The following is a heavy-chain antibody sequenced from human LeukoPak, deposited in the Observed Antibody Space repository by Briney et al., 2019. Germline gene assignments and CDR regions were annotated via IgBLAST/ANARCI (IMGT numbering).Heavy chain of an antibody. V-gene: IGHV3-30-3*01. Sequence: GGSLRLSCAASGFTFSSYAMHWVRQAPGKGLEWVAVISYDGSNKYYADSVKGRFTISRDNSKNTLYLQVNSLRAEDTAVYYCARVNLRVVVGAFDIWGQGTMVTVSS. CDR1: GFTFSSYA. J-gene: IGHJ3*02. CDR2: ISYDGSNK. CDR3: ARVNLRVVVGAFDI. D-gene: IGHD3-22*01.